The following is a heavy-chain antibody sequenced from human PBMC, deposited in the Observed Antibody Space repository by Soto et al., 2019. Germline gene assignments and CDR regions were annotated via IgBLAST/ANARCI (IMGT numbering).Heavy chain of an antibody. J-gene: IGHJ4*02. V-gene: IGHV4-34*01. CDR3: ARGMAVAGHYFDS. D-gene: IGHD6-19*01. CDR1: GGSFSGYY. Sequence: SETLSLTCAVYGGSFSGYYWSWIRQPPGKGLEWIGEINHSGSTNYNPSLKSRVTISVDTSKNQFSLKPTSLTAADTVVYYCARGMAVAGHYFDSWGRGTLVTVSS. CDR2: INHSGST.